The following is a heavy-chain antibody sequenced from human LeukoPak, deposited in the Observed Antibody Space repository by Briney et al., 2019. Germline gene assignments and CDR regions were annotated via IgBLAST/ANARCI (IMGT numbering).Heavy chain of an antibody. CDR2: IYYSGST. CDR3: ASGYSYFDY. V-gene: IGHV4-59*01. Sequence: SETLSLACTVSGGSIGSYYWSWIRQPPGKGLEWIGYIYYSGSTNYNPSLKSRVTISVDTSKNQFSLKLTSVTAADTAVYYCASGYSYFDYWGQGTLVTVSS. D-gene: IGHD5-18*01. CDR1: GGSIGSYY. J-gene: IGHJ4*02.